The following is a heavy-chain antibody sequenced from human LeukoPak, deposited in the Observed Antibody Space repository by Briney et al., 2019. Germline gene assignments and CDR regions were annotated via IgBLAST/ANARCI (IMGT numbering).Heavy chain of an antibody. CDR2: ITGSGGSA. V-gene: IGHV3-23*01. J-gene: IGHJ4*02. Sequence: GGSLRLSCAVSGFTFNGYAMSWVRQSPGKGLEWVSGITGSGGSAYYTDSVKGRFTISRDNSKNTLYLQMNSLRAEDTAVYYCARAPSSSTLEDWGQGTLVTVSS. CDR3: ARAPSSSTLED. CDR1: GFTFNGYA. D-gene: IGHD2-2*01.